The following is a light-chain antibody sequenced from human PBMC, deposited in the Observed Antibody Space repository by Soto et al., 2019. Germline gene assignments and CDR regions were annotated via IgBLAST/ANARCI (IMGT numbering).Light chain of an antibody. V-gene: IGKV1-5*01. CDR2: DAS. CDR1: QSISSW. J-gene: IGKJ1*01. CDR3: QQYNSYWT. Sequence: DIQMTQSPSTLSASVGDRVTITCRASQSISSWLAWYQQKPGKAPKLLIYDASSLESGVPSRFSGSGSGTEFTLTISRLQPDDFATYYCQQYNSYWTFGPGTKVDIK.